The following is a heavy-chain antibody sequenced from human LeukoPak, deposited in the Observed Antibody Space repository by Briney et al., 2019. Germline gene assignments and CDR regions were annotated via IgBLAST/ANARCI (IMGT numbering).Heavy chain of an antibody. CDR2: INHSGGT. J-gene: IGHJ4*02. CDR3: ARGPQDYYYDSSGYGY. Sequence: SETLSLTCAVYGGSFSGYYWSWIRQPPGKGLEWIGEINHSGGTNYNPSLKSRVTISVDTSKNQFSLKLSSVTAADTAVYYCARGPQDYYYDSSGYGYWGQGTLVTVSS. CDR1: GGSFSGYY. D-gene: IGHD3-22*01. V-gene: IGHV4-34*01.